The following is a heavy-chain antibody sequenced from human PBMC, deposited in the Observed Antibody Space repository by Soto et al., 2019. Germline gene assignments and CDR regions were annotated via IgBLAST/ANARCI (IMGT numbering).Heavy chain of an antibody. D-gene: IGHD6-19*01. CDR2: INHSGST. J-gene: IGHJ3*02. V-gene: IGHV4-34*01. CDR1: GGSFSGYY. Sequence: LSLTCAVYGGSFSGYYWSWIRQPPGKGLEWIGEINHSGSTNYNPSLKSRVTISVDSSKNQFSLKLSSVTAADTAVYYCARARRAPYSSGWYDAFDIWGQGTMVTVSS. CDR3: ARARRAPYSSGWYDAFDI.